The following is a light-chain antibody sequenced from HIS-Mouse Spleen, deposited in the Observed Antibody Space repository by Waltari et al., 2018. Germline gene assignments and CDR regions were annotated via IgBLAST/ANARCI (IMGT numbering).Light chain of an antibody. CDR1: SSDVGGYNY. CDR2: DVS. V-gene: IGLV2-14*03. Sequence: QSVLTQPASVSGSPGQSITISCTGTSSDVGGYNYVSWYQQHPGKAPKLMIYDVSNRPAGVSNRFSGSKSGNTASLTISGLQAEDEADYYCSSYTSSSFNVVFGGGTKLTVL. CDR3: SSYTSSSFNVV. J-gene: IGLJ2*01.